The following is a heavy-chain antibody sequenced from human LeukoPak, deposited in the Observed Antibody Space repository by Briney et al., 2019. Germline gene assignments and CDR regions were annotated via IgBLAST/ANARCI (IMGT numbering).Heavy chain of an antibody. D-gene: IGHD3-10*01. V-gene: IGHV3-30-3*01. CDR2: ISNDGNTK. CDR1: GSAFSTYA. Sequence: GGSLRLSCAASGSAFSTYAMHWVRQAPGKGPQWMTVISNDGNTKYYADSVKGRFTISRDNSKSTLYLQINSLSAEDTAVYCCARAMVRGIPFDYWGQGTLVTVSS. J-gene: IGHJ4*02. CDR3: ARAMVRGIPFDY.